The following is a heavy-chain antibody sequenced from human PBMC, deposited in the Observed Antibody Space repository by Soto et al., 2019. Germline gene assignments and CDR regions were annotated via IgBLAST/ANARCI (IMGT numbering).Heavy chain of an antibody. Sequence: SETLSLTCAVCGGSFRGYFWSWIRQPPGKGLEWIGEINHSGITSYSPSLGSRVTTSVDTSKNQFSLKLSSVTAADTAVYYCARGKGRRFFYGMDVWGQGTTVTVSS. V-gene: IGHV4-34*01. CDR1: GGSFRGYF. D-gene: IGHD3-3*01. J-gene: IGHJ6*02. CDR3: ARGKGRRFFYGMDV. CDR2: INHSGIT.